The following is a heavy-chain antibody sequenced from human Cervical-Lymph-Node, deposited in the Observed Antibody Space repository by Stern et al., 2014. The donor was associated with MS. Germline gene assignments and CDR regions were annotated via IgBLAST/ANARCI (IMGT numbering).Heavy chain of an antibody. V-gene: IGHV3-33*01. CDR1: GFTFSSYG. D-gene: IGHD3-10*01. Sequence: VQLVESGGGVVQPGRSLRLSCAASGFTFSSYGMHWVRQAPGKGLEWVAVIWYDGSNKYYADSVKGRFTISRDNSKNTLYLQMNSLRAEDTAVYYCARDYYYGSGSSDYWGQGTLVTVSS. CDR3: ARDYYYGSGSSDY. CDR2: IWYDGSNK. J-gene: IGHJ4*02.